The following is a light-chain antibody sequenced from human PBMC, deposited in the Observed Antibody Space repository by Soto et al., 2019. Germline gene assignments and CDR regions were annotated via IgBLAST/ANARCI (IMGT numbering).Light chain of an antibody. CDR3: QQLNSFPIT. Sequence: DIPLTQSPSFLSASVGDRVTITCRASQGISSYLAWYQQKPGKAPKLLIYAASTLQSGVPSRFSGSGSGTEFTHSISSLQPDDFATYYCQQLNSFPITFGQGTRLEMK. CDR1: QGISSY. J-gene: IGKJ5*01. V-gene: IGKV1-9*01. CDR2: AAS.